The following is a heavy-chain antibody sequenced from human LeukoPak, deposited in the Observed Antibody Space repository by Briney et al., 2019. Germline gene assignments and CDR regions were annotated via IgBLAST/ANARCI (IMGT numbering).Heavy chain of an antibody. CDR2: ISAYNGNT. CDR3: ARDGYSSSWYAGLYYYGMDV. J-gene: IGHJ6*02. Sequence: ASVKVSCKASGYTFTSYGISWVRQAPGQGLEWMGWISAYNGNTNYAQKLQGRVTMTTDTSTSTAYMELRSLRSDDTAVYYCARDGYSSSWYAGLYYYGMDVWGQGTTVTVSS. CDR1: GYTFTSYG. V-gene: IGHV1-18*01. D-gene: IGHD6-13*01.